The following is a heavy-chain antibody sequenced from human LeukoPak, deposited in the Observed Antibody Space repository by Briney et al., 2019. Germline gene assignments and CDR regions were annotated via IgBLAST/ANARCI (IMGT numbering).Heavy chain of an antibody. V-gene: IGHV3-9*01. Sequence: GRSLRLSCAASGFTFDDYAMHWVRQAPGKGLEWVSGISWNSGSIGYADSMKGRFTISRDNAKNSLYLQMNSLRAEDTALYYCAKAQYGDYKIFDYWGQGTLITVSS. CDR2: ISWNSGSI. CDR3: AKAQYGDYKIFDY. CDR1: GFTFDDYA. J-gene: IGHJ4*02. D-gene: IGHD4-17*01.